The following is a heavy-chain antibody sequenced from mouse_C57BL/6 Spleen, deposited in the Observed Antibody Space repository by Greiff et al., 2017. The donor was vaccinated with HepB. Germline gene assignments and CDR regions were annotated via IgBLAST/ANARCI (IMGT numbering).Heavy chain of an antibody. V-gene: IGHV1-55*01. CDR3: ARNPIYYDYDGYYAMDY. J-gene: IGHJ4*01. D-gene: IGHD2-4*01. Sequence: QVQLQQSGAELVKPGASVKMSCKASGYTFTSYWITWVKQRPGQGLEWIGDIYPGSGSTNYNEKFKSKATLTVDTSSSTAYMQLSSLTSEDSAVYYCARNPIYYDYDGYYAMDYWGQGTSVTVSS. CDR1: GYTFTSYW. CDR2: IYPGSGST.